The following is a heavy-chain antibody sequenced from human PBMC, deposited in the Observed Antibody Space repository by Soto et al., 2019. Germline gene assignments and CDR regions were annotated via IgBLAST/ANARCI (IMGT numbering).Heavy chain of an antibody. CDR3: PRDSLRFLDPYYYNGRDV. CDR1: GGTFSSYA. Sequence: QVQLVQSGAEVKKPGSSVKVSCKASGGTFSSYAISWVRQAPGQGLEWMGGIIPIFGTANYAQKFQGRVTITADESTSTAYRELSSPSSEHTAVYYWPRDSLRFLDPYYYNGRDVWGQGTTVTVFS. CDR2: IIPIFGTA. D-gene: IGHD3-3*01. V-gene: IGHV1-69*01. J-gene: IGHJ6*02.